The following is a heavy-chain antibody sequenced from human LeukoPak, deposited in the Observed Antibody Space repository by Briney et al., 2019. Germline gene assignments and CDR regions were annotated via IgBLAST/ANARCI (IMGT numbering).Heavy chain of an antibody. Sequence: GASVKVFCKASGGTFSSYAISWVRQAPGQGLEWMGGIIPIFGTANYAQKFQGRVTITADESTSTAYMELSSLRSEDTAVYYCARDSRRGQRFDPWGQGTLVTVSS. CDR2: IIPIFGTA. D-gene: IGHD3-10*01. V-gene: IGHV1-69*13. CDR3: ARDSRRGQRFDP. CDR1: GGTFSSYA. J-gene: IGHJ5*02.